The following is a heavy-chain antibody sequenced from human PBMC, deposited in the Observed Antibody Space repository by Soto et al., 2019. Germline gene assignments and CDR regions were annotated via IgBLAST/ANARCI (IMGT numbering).Heavy chain of an antibody. V-gene: IGHV3-11*03. D-gene: IGHD1-26*01. CDR3: ASLMGATQLYYYYGMDV. CDR1: GFTFSDYY. CDR2: ISSSSSYT. J-gene: IGHJ6*02. Sequence: PGGSLRLSCAASGFTFSDYYMSWIRQAPGKGLEWVSYISSSSSYTNYADSVKGRFTISRDNAKNSLYLQMNSLRAEDTAVYYCASLMGATQLYYYYGMDVWGQGTTVTVSS.